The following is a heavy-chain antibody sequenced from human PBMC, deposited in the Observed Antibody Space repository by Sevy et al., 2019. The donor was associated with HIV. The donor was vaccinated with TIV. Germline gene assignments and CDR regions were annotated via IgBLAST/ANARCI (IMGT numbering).Heavy chain of an antibody. CDR3: AKDSGGAMGSFDY. CDR1: GFTFSSYG. V-gene: IGHV3-30*18. CDR2: ISYDGSNK. Sequence: GGSLRLSCAASGFTFSSYGMHWVRQAPGKGLEWVAVISYDGSNKYYADSVKGRFTISRDNSKNTLYLQMNSLRAEDTAGYYCAKDSGGAMGSFDYWGQGTLVTVSS. D-gene: IGHD5-18*01. J-gene: IGHJ4*02.